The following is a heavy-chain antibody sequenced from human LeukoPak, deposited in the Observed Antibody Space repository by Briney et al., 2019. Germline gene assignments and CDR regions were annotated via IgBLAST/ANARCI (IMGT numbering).Heavy chain of an antibody. V-gene: IGHV1-3*01. Sequence: ASVKVSCKASGYTLSSFAMHWVRQAPGQRLEWMGQLNAPNGNSQYSQKFQDRVTITSDTSANTAYMELSSLRSEDTAVYYCARDGKHIAVPGVRYPMDVWGQGTTVTVS. D-gene: IGHD6-19*01. CDR1: GYTLSSFA. CDR2: LNAPNGNS. J-gene: IGHJ6*02. CDR3: ARDGKHIAVPGVRYPMDV.